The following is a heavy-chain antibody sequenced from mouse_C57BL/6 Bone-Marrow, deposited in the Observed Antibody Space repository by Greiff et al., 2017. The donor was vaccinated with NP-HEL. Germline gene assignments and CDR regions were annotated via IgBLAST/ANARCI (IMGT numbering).Heavy chain of an antibody. J-gene: IGHJ2*01. Sequence: EVKLVESGGDLVKPGGSLKLSCAASGFTFSSYGMSWVRQTPDKRLEWVATISSGGSYTYYPDSVKGRFTISRDNAKNTLYLQMSSLKSEDTAMYCCARPFDYWGKGTTLTVSS. CDR2: ISSGGSYT. CDR3: ARPFDY. CDR1: GFTFSSYG. V-gene: IGHV5-6*01.